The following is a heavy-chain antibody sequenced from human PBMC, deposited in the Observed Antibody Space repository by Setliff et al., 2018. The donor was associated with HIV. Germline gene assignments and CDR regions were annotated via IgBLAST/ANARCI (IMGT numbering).Heavy chain of an antibody. CDR3: AKDFGYSSGWYLVSGTFDI. CDR1: GFTFGDYA. V-gene: IGHV3-30*02. CDR2: IRYDGSYR. J-gene: IGHJ3*02. D-gene: IGHD6-19*01. Sequence: PGGSLRLSCTASGFTFGDYAMAWVRQAPGKGLDWVAFIRYDGSYRYYVDSVKGRFTISRDYSRNTLYLQMNSLRPEDTAVYYCAKDFGYSSGWYLVSGTFDIWGQGTMVTVSS.